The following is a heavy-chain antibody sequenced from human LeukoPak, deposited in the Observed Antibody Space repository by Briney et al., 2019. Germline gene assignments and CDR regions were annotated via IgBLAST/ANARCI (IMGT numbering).Heavy chain of an antibody. Sequence: SVKVSCKASRGTFSSYAISWVRQAPGQGLEWMGGIIPIFGTANYAQKFQGRVTITADDSTSTAYMELSSLRSEDTAVYYCASSYNWNEGNAFDIWGQGTMVTVSS. CDR3: ASSYNWNEGNAFDI. CDR1: RGTFSSYA. J-gene: IGHJ3*02. V-gene: IGHV1-69*13. CDR2: IIPIFGTA. D-gene: IGHD1-1*01.